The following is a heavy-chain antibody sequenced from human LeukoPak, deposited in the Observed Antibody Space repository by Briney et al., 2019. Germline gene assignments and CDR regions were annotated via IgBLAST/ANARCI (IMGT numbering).Heavy chain of an antibody. J-gene: IGHJ4*02. V-gene: IGHV3-9*01. CDR1: GFTFDDYA. CDR2: ISWNSGSI. Sequence: GRSLRLSCAASGFTFDDYAMHWVRQAPGKGLEWVSRISWNSGSIGYADSVKGRFTISRDNAKNSLYLQMNSLRAEDTALYYCAKAHGYSYGYFDYWGQGTLVTVSS. D-gene: IGHD5-18*01. CDR3: AKAHGYSYGYFDY.